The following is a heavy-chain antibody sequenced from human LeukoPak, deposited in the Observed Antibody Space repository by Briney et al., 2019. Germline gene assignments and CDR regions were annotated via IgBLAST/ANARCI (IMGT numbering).Heavy chain of an antibody. CDR2: IYTSGST. J-gene: IGHJ4*02. CDR1: GGSISSYY. Sequence: TSETLSLTCTVSGGSISSYYWSWIRQPAGKGLEWIGRIYTSGSTNYNPSLKSRVTMSVDTSKNQFSLKLSSVTAADTAVYYCARAARYYETSNFDYWGQGTLVTVSS. D-gene: IGHD3-22*01. V-gene: IGHV4-4*07. CDR3: ARAARYYETSNFDY.